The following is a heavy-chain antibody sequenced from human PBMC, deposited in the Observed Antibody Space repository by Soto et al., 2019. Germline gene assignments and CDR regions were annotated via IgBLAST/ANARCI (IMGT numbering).Heavy chain of an antibody. CDR3: AKNLGPATGTSGLEN. V-gene: IGHV3-30*18. J-gene: IGHJ4*02. CDR2: ISYDGNYK. CDR1: GFTFSSYG. Sequence: QVQLVESGGGVVQPGRSLRLSCAASGFTFSSYGMHWVRQAPGKGLEWVAVISYDGNYKYYADSVKGRFTISRDNSKNMVFLQMNTLRAEDTAVYYCAKNLGPATGTSGLENWGQGTLVTVSS. D-gene: IGHD6-13*01.